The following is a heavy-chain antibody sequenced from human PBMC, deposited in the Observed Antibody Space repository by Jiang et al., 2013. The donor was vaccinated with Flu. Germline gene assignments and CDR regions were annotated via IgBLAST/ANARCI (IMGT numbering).Heavy chain of an antibody. CDR1: GDSVSSNSAA. J-gene: IGHJ6*02. V-gene: IGHV6-1*01. CDR3: AHTRGVGIAAAGGIRYYYYGMDV. D-gene: IGHD6-13*01. CDR2: TYYRSKWYN. Sequence: SLTCAISGDSVSSNSAAWNWIRQSPSRGLEWLGRTYYRSKWYNDYAVSVKSRITINPDTSKNQFSLQLNSVTPEDTAVYYCAHTRGVGIAAAGGIRYYYYGMDVWDQGTTVTVSS.